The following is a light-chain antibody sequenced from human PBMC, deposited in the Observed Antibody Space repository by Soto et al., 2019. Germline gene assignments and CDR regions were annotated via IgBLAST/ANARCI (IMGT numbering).Light chain of an antibody. Sequence: EVVLTQSPCTLSLSPGERATLSCRASQSVDSSTLAWYQQKPGQAPRLLISGASNRATGIPDRFSGSGSGTDFTLTISRLEPEDFAVYYCQHFDDSLTFGGGTKVEIK. CDR3: QHFDDSLT. J-gene: IGKJ4*01. V-gene: IGKV3-20*01. CDR2: GAS. CDR1: QSVDSST.